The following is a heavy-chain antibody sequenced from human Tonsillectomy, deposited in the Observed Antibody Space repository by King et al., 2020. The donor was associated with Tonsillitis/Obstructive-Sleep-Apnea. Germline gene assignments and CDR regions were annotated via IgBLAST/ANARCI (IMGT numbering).Heavy chain of an antibody. D-gene: IGHD2-15*01. CDR1: GGSFSGYY. CDR2: INHSGST. J-gene: IGHJ5*02. CDR3: ARTYSDIVVVVAATGEGWFDP. V-gene: IGHV4-34*01. Sequence: VQLQQWGAGLLKPSETLSLTCAVYGGSFSGYYWSWIRQPPGKGLEWIGEINHSGSTNYNPSLKSRVTISVDTSKNLFSLKLSSVTAADTAVYYCARTYSDIVVVVAATGEGWFDPWGQGTLVTVSS.